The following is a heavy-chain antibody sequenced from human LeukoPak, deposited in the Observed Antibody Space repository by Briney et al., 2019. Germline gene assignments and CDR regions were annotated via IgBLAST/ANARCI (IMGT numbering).Heavy chain of an antibody. V-gene: IGHV4-39*07. J-gene: IGHJ4*02. CDR2: IYYSGST. Sequence: KPSETLSLTCTVSGGSISSSSYYWGWIRQPPGKGLEWIGSIYYSGSTYYNPSLKSRVTISVDTSKNQFSLKLSSVTAADTAVYYCARGARGYSGYDYPNYYDSSGYGPFDYWGQGTLSPSPQ. D-gene: IGHD3-22*01. CDR3: ARGARGYSGYDYPNYYDSSGYGPFDY. CDR1: GGSISSSSYY.